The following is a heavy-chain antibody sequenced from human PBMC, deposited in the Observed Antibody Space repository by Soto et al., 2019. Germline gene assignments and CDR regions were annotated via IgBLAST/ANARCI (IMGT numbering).Heavy chain of an antibody. V-gene: IGHV1-18*04. J-gene: IGHJ5*02. Sequence: QVQLVQSGAEVKKPGASVKVSCKASGYTFTSYGISWVRQAPGQGLEWMGWISAYNGNTNYAQKLQGRVTMTTDTSTSTAYMELRSLRSDDTAVYYCARDWAPDCSGTSCQAFNWFDPWGQGTLVTVSS. D-gene: IGHD2-2*01. CDR3: ARDWAPDCSGTSCQAFNWFDP. CDR2: ISAYNGNT. CDR1: GYTFTSYG.